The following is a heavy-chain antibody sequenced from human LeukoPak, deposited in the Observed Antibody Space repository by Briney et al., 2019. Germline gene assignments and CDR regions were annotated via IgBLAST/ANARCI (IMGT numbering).Heavy chain of an antibody. CDR2: ISGSGYTT. J-gene: IGHJ4*02. CDR3: AKDRSRSSSWLHFDY. V-gene: IGHV3-23*01. Sequence: GTSLRLSCAASGFTFSSYAMSWVRQAPGEGLEWVSGISGSGYTTDYADPVKGRLTISRDNSKNTLYLQMDSLRAEDTAVYYCAKDRSRSSSWLHFDYWGQGTLVTVSS. CDR1: GFTFSSYA. D-gene: IGHD6-13*01.